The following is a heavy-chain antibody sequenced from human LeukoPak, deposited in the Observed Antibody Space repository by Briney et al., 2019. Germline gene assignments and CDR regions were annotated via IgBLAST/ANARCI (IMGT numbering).Heavy chain of an antibody. J-gene: IGHJ4*02. CDR3: ASESAGFSGYDYLHY. CDR1: GYTFTSYY. CDR2: INPSGGST. V-gene: IGHV1-46*01. Sequence: GASVKASCKASGYTFTSYYMHWVRQAPGQGLEWMGIINPSGGSTSYAQKFQGRVTMTRDMSTSTVYMELSSLRSEDTAVYYCASESAGFSGYDYLHYWGQGTLVTVSS. D-gene: IGHD5-12*01.